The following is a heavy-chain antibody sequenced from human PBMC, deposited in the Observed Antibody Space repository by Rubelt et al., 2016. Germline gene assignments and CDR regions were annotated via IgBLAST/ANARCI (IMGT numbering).Heavy chain of an antibody. V-gene: IGHV3-66*01. Sequence: EVQVLESGGGLVQPGGSLRLSCSASGFTFSYDVSWVRQAPGKGLEWVSVTYSGGSRYYADAVKGRFTISRDNSKNTLYLQMNSLRAEDTAVYYCARGGGGGGMDVWGQGTTVTVSS. CDR2: TYSGGSR. CDR1: GFTFSYD. J-gene: IGHJ6*02. CDR3: ARGGGGGGMDV. D-gene: IGHD3-16*01.